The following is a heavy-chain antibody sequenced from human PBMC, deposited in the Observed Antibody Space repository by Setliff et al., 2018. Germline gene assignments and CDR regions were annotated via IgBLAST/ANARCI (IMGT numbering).Heavy chain of an antibody. Sequence: SLKISCRASGYNFLDYWIGWVRQMPGKGLEWMGIIYPDDSDTRYSPSVQGPFTISADKSISTAYLQWSSLKASDTAFYYCARRRRFDSGGPRSPWYFDLWGRGTLVTVSS. CDR2: IYPDDSDT. CDR1: GYNFLDYW. CDR3: ARRRRFDSGGPRSPWYFDL. D-gene: IGHD3-22*01. V-gene: IGHV5-51*01. J-gene: IGHJ2*01.